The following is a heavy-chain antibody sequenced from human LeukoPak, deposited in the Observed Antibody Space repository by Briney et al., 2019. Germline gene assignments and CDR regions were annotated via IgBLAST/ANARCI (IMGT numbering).Heavy chain of an antibody. V-gene: IGHV3-7*01. CDR2: MNEDGSEK. CDR1: GLTFSTYW. D-gene: IGHD6-6*01. J-gene: IGHJ4*02. CDR3: ASGVYHFDH. Sequence: GGSLRLSCAASGLTFSTYWMCWVRQAPGKGLEWVANMNEDGSEKYYLNSVKGRFTISRDNAKNSVYLQMNSLRAEDTAVYYCASGVYHFDHWGQGTLVTVSS.